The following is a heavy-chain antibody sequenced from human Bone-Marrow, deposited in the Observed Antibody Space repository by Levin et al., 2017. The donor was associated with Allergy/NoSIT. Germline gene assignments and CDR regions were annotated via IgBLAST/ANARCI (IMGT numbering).Heavy chain of an antibody. CDR1: GFPFSSSW. CDR2: IKQDGGEK. Sequence: RAGGSLRLSCAASGFPFSSSWMSWVRQAPGKGLEWVANIKQDGGEKHLVDSVKGRFSISRDNAKNSLYLQMNSLRAEDTAVYYCAREKTGPRGGFDIWGQGTMVTVSS. CDR3: AREKTGPRGGFDI. V-gene: IGHV3-7*01. D-gene: IGHD1-1*01. J-gene: IGHJ3*02.